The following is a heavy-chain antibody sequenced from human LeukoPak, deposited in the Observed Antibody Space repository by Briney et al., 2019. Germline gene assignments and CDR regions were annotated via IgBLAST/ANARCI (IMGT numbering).Heavy chain of an antibody. Sequence: GGSLRLSCAASGFTFSSFPMTWVRQGPGKGLEWVSAISGSGDMTYYADSVKGRFTISRDNSKNTLHLQMNSLRAEDTAVYYCAKSQTRSASFDYWGQGTLVTVSS. CDR3: AKSQTRSASFDY. J-gene: IGHJ4*02. CDR2: ISGSGDMT. V-gene: IGHV3-23*01. D-gene: IGHD2-21*01. CDR1: GFTFSSFP.